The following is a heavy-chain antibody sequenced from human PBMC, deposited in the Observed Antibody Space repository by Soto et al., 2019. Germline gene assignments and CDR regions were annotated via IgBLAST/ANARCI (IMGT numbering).Heavy chain of an antibody. CDR2: ISAYNGNT. J-gene: IGHJ4*02. V-gene: IGHV1-18*01. D-gene: IGHD2-15*01. Sequence: ASVKVSCKASGGTFSSYAISWVRQAPGQGLEWMGWISAYNGNTNYAQKLQGRVTMTTDTSTSTAYMELRSLRSDDTAVYYCARAEEDIVVVVAATSGVYYFDYWGQGTLVTVSS. CDR3: ARAEEDIVVVVAATSGVYYFDY. CDR1: GGTFSSYA.